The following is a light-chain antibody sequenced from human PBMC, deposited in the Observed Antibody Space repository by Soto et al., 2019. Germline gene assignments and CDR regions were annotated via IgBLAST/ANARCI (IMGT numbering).Light chain of an antibody. CDR3: QQYNEWPLT. Sequence: EIVMTQSPATLSVSPGERATLSCRASQSVSNNLAWYQQKPGQAPRLLIYHASTGATGIPARFSGSGSGTELTLTISSVQSEYFAVYYCQQYNEWPLTFGGGTKVEIK. CDR1: QSVSNN. V-gene: IGKV3-15*01. CDR2: HAS. J-gene: IGKJ4*01.